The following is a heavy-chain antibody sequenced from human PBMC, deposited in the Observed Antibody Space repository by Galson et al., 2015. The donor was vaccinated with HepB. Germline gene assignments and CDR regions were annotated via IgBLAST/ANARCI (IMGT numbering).Heavy chain of an antibody. D-gene: IGHD6-6*01. CDR2: ISAYNGNT. CDR3: ARVSSSQYYYHYYGMDV. V-gene: IGHV1-18*04. J-gene: IGHJ6*02. Sequence: SVTVSCKASGSTFTSYGISWVRQAPGQGLEWMGWISAYNGNTNYAQKLQGRVTMTTDTSTSTAYVELRSLRSDDTAVYYCARVSSSQYYYHYYGMDVWGQGTTVTVSS. CDR1: GSTFTSYG.